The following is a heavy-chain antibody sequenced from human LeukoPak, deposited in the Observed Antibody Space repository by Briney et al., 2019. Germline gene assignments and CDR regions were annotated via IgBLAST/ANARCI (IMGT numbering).Heavy chain of an antibody. D-gene: IGHD4-17*01. CDR2: IYHSGST. CDR1: GYSISSGYY. V-gene: IGHV4-38-2*02. J-gene: IGHJ4*02. Sequence: SETLSLTCTVSGYSISSGYYWGLIRQPPGKGLEWIGSIYHSGSTYYNPSLKSRVTISVDTSKNQFSLKLSSVTAADTAVYYCARDPRNGDYEAGYWGQGTLVTVSS. CDR3: ARDPRNGDYEAGY.